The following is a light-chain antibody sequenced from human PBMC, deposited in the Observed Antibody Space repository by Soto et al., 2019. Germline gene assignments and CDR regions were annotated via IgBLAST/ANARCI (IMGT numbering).Light chain of an antibody. Sequence: DIQMSLSPSTLSASIRDRVTITCRASQSISSWLAWYQQKPGKAPKLLIYDASSLESGVPSRFSGSGSGTEFTLTISSLQPDDFATYYCQQYMSYSFGQGTKVDIK. CDR1: QSISSW. J-gene: IGKJ1*01. V-gene: IGKV1-5*01. CDR3: QQYMSYS. CDR2: DAS.